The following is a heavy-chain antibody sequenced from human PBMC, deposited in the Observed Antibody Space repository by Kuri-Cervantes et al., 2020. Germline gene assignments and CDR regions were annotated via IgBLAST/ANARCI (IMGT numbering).Heavy chain of an antibody. CDR1: GFTFSSYG. CDR2: ISYDGSNK. D-gene: IGHD1-26*01. J-gene: IGHJ3*02. Sequence: GGSLRLSCAASGFTFSSYGMHWVRQAPGKGLEWVAVISYDGSNKYYADSVKGRFTISRDNSKNTLYLQMNSLRAEVTAVYYCAKEVWYSGSSYAFDIWGQGTMVTVSS. CDR3: AKEVWYSGSSYAFDI. V-gene: IGHV3-30*18.